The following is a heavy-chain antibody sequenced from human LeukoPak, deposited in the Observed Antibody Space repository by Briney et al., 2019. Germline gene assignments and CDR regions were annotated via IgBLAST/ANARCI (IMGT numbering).Heavy chain of an antibody. D-gene: IGHD3-9*01. J-gene: IGHJ4*02. CDR3: ARAKFDLLFDY. Sequence: GGSLRLSCAASGFTVSSNYMSWVRQAPGKGLEWVSVIYSGGSTYYADSVKGRFTISRDNSKNTLYLQMNSLRAEGTAVYYCARAKFDLLFDYWGQGTLVTVSS. CDR2: IYSGGST. CDR1: GFTVSSNY. V-gene: IGHV3-53*01.